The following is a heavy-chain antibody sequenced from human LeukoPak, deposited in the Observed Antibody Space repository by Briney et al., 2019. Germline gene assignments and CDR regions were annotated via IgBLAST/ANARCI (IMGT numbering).Heavy chain of an antibody. D-gene: IGHD3-10*01. CDR2: IIPSFGIP. V-gene: IGHV1-46*01. CDR3: ARDFWGTMVRAASMDV. Sequence: WASAKVSCKASGYTFTGYYMHWVRQAPGQGLEWVGSIIPSFGIPSYAQKFKGRVTISADTSTTTAFMDLTSLRSEDTAVYYCARDFWGTMVRAASMDVWGQGTTVTVSS. CDR1: GYTFTGYY. J-gene: IGHJ6*02.